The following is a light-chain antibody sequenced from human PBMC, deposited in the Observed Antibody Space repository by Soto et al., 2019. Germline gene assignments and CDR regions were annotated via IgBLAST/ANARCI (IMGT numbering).Light chain of an antibody. J-gene: IGLJ1*01. V-gene: IGLV2-14*01. CDR3: SSYTSSSTYV. Sequence: LTQPASVSGSPGQSITISCTGTSSDVGVYNYVSWYRQHPGKAPKLMIYEVSYRPSGVSNRFSGSKSGNTASLTISGLQAEDEADYYCSSYTSSSTYVFGTGTKVTVL. CDR1: SSDVGVYNY. CDR2: EVS.